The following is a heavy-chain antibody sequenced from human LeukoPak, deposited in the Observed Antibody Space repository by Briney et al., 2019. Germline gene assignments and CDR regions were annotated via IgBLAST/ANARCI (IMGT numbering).Heavy chain of an antibody. D-gene: IGHD6-13*01. CDR1: GFIFNNYA. CDR3: ARRGGSSWSSFDY. CDR2: ISGLCGSA. V-gene: IGHV3-23*01. J-gene: IGHJ4*01. Sequence: GGSLRLSCVASGFIFNNYAMNWVRQAPGKGLEWVSGISGLCGSAYYAASVKGRFIISRDNSGNTLFFQLTNLRVEDTAVYYCARRGGSSWSSFDYWGHGTLVTVSS.